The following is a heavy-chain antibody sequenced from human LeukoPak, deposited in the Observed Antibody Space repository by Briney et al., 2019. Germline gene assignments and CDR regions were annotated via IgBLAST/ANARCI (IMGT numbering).Heavy chain of an antibody. Sequence: GGSLRLSCAASGFTVSSNYMSWVRQAPGKGLEWVSVIYSGGSTYYADSVKGRFTISRDNSKNTLYLQMNSLRAEDTGVYYCAKDLSSGSRRAYWGQGTLVTVSS. J-gene: IGHJ4*02. V-gene: IGHV3-66*02. CDR2: IYSGGST. D-gene: IGHD6-19*01. CDR3: AKDLSSGSRRAY. CDR1: GFTVSSNY.